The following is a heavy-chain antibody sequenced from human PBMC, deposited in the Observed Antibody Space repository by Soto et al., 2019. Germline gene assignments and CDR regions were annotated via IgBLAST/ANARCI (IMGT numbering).Heavy chain of an antibody. J-gene: IGHJ6*02. V-gene: IGHV3-30*18. CDR3: AKESVESTYSYYGMDV. CDR1: GCSFSTYG. D-gene: IGHD4-4*01. Sequence: QVQLVESGGGVVQPGRSLRLSCAASGCSFSTYGMHWVRQAPGKGLEWVAVVSFDAKNKYYIDSVEGRFTISRDNSKNMLYLQMNSLRREDTAVYYCAKESVESTYSYYGMDVWGPGTTVTFSS. CDR2: VSFDAKNK.